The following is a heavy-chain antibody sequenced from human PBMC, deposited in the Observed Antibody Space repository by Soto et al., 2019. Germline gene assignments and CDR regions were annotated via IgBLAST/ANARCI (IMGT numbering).Heavy chain of an antibody. J-gene: IGHJ4*02. D-gene: IGHD2-8*01. CDR3: ATRIVLKGEHFDY. Sequence: QVQLQESGPGLVKPSQTLSLTCTVSGGSISSGGSYWSWIRQHPGKGLEWIGNIDYSGSTSYNPSLKSRVTISVDTSKNQYSLKLSSVTAADTAVDYGATRIVLKGEHFDYWGQGTLVTVSS. CDR1: GGSISSGGSY. CDR2: IDYSGST. V-gene: IGHV4-31*03.